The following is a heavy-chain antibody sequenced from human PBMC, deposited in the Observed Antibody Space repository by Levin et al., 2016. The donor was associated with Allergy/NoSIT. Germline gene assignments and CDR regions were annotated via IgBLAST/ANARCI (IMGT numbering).Heavy chain of an antibody. J-gene: IGHJ6*02. Sequence: GESLKISCTASGFTFSSYSMNWVRQAPGKGLEWVSSISSSSSYIYYADSVKGRFTISRDNAKNSLYLQMNSLRAEDTAVYYCARALSGASGYDYYYYGMDVWGQGTTVTVSS. CDR2: ISSSSSYI. CDR3: ARALSGASGYDYYYYGMDV. CDR1: GFTFSSYS. V-gene: IGHV3-21*01. D-gene: IGHD5-12*01.